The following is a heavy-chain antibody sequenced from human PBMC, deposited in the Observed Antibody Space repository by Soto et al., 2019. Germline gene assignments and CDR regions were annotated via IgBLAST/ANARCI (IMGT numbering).Heavy chain of an antibody. V-gene: IGHV1-46*01. CDR1: GYTFTSYY. J-gene: IGHJ6*02. D-gene: IGHD3-10*01. CDR2: INPSGGST. CDR3: ARRREYYGSGSYTDYYYYGMDV. Sequence: ASVKVSCKASGYTFTSYYMHWVRQAPGQGLEWTGIINPSGGSTSYAQKFQGRVTMTRDTSTSTVYMELSSLRSEDTAVYYCARRREYYGSGSYTDYYYYGMDVWGQGTTVTVSS.